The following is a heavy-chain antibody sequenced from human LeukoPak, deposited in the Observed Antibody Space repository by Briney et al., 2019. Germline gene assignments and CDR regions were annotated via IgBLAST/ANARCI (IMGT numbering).Heavy chain of an antibody. Sequence: GESLKISCKGSGYSFTSYWIGWVRQMPGKGLEWMGIIYPCDSDTRYSPSFQGQVTISADKSISTAYLQWSSLKASDTAMYYCARQGIAICSSTSCYNWFDPWGQGTLVTVSS. CDR3: ARQGIAICSSTSCYNWFDP. CDR1: GYSFTSYW. V-gene: IGHV5-51*01. CDR2: IYPCDSDT. D-gene: IGHD2-2*01. J-gene: IGHJ5*02.